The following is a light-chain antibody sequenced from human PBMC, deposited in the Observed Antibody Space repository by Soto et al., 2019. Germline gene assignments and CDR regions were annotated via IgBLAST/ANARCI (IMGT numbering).Light chain of an antibody. V-gene: IGKV3-20*01. CDR1: QSVSSIY. CDR2: GAL. Sequence: EIVLTQSPGTLSLSPGERATLSCRASQSVSSIYLAWYQQKPGQAPRLLIYGALRRATGIPDRFSGSGSGTDYTLTISRLEPEDCAVYYCQHYGSSPYTFGQGTKLEIK. CDR3: QHYGSSPYT. J-gene: IGKJ2*01.